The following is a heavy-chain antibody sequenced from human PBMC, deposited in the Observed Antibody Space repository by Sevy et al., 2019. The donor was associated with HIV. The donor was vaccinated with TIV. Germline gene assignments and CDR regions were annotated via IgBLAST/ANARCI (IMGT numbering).Heavy chain of an antibody. Sequence: GGSLRLSCAASGFTFSSYGMHWVRQAPGKGLEWVAVIWYDGSNKYYADSVKGRFTISGDNSKNTLYLQMNSLRAEDTAVYYCATGLYYYDSSGYSGDAFDIWGQGTMVTVSS. D-gene: IGHD3-22*01. CDR1: GFTFSSYG. CDR2: IWYDGSNK. J-gene: IGHJ3*02. V-gene: IGHV3-33*01. CDR3: ATGLYYYDSSGYSGDAFDI.